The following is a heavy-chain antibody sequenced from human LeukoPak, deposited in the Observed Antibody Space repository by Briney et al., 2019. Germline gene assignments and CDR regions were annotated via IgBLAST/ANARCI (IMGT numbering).Heavy chain of an antibody. J-gene: IGHJ4*02. Sequence: PGGSLRLSCAASGFTVSSKYMSWVRQAPGKGLEWVSVIYSGGGTYYADSVKGRFTISRDSSRTTLFLQMNSLRAEDTAVYYCARGHSSSSVAFDYWGQGTLVTVSS. D-gene: IGHD2-2*01. CDR3: ARGHSSSSVAFDY. V-gene: IGHV3-66*01. CDR1: GFTVSSKY. CDR2: IYSGGGT.